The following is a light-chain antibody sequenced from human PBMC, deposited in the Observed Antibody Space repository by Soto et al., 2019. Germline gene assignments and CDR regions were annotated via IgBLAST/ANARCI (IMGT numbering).Light chain of an antibody. Sequence: MVVAQAPGSLSLSQGERATLSCRASQSVSSYLAWYQQKPGQAPRLLIYDASNRATGIPARFSGSGSGTDFTLTISSLEPEDLAVYYCQQRSNWPTFGPGT. V-gene: IGKV3-11*01. CDR1: QSVSSY. CDR3: QQRSNWPT. J-gene: IGKJ3*01. CDR2: DAS.